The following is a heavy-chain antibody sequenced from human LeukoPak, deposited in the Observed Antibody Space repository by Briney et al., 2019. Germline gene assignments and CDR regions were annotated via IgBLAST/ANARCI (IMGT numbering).Heavy chain of an antibody. D-gene: IGHD3-3*01. Sequence: GGSLRLSCAASGFAFNTYAMHWVRQAPGQGLEWVALIWHDGSHKFYSNSVRGQFTISRDNSKNTVSLQMNNLRPEDTAVYYCAREIFGPGRYPDFWGQGTLVTVSS. V-gene: IGHV3-33*01. J-gene: IGHJ4*02. CDR3: AREIFGPGRYPDF. CDR2: IWHDGSHK. CDR1: GFAFNTYA.